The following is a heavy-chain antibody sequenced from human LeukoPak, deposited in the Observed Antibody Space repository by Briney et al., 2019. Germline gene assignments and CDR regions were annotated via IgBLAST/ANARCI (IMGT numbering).Heavy chain of an antibody. CDR3: ARDSGSSYYL. D-gene: IGHD1-26*01. CDR1: GGSFSGYY. J-gene: IGHJ5*02. V-gene: IGHV4-34*01. Sequence: KPSETLSLTCAVYGGSFSGYYWSWIRQPPGKGLEWIGEINHSGSTNYNPSLKSRVTISVDTSKNQFSLKLSSVTAADTAVYYCARDSGSSYYLWGQGTLVTVSS. CDR2: INHSGST.